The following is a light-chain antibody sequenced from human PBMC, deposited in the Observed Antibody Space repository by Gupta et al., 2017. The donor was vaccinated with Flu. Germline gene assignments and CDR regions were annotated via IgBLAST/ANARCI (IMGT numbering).Light chain of an antibody. CDR3: QSYDSSLSGSV. CDR2: GNS. J-gene: IGLJ3*02. Sequence: SSNIGAGYDVHWYQQLPGTAPKVLIYGNSNRPSGVPDRFSGSKSGTSASLAITGLQAEDEADYYCQSYDSSLSGSVFGGGTKVTVL. CDR1: SSNIGAGYD. V-gene: IGLV1-40*01.